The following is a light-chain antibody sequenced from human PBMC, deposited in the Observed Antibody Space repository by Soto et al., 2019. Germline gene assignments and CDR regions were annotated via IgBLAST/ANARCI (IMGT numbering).Light chain of an antibody. J-gene: IGLJ2*01. CDR2: QDS. CDR1: KLGDKY. CDR3: QAWDSSREV. V-gene: IGLV3-1*01. Sequence: SYELTQPPSVSVSPGQTASITCSGDKLGDKYACWYQQKPGQSPVLVIYQDSKRPSGIPERFSGSNSGNTATLTISGTQAMDEADYYCQAWDSSREVFGGGTKVT.